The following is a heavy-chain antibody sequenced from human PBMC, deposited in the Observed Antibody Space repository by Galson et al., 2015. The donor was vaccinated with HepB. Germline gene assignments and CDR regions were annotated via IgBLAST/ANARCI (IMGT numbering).Heavy chain of an antibody. CDR1: GFTFSSYA. D-gene: IGHD4-17*01. V-gene: IGHV3-23*01. CDR3: AKDLAFYGDYAGVYYYYGMDV. Sequence: SLRLSCAASGFTFSSYAMSWVRQAPGKGLEWVSAISGSGGSTYYADSVKGRFTISRDNSKNTLYLQMNSLRAEDTAVYYCAKDLAFYGDYAGVYYYYGMDVWGQGTTVTVSS. CDR2: ISGSGGST. J-gene: IGHJ6*02.